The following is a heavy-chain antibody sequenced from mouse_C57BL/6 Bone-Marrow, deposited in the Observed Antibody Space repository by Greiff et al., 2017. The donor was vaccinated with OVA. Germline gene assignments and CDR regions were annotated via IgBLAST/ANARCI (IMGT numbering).Heavy chain of an antibody. J-gene: IGHJ1*03. CDR3: ARDEGAHYYGSSYWYFDV. CDR1: GYSITSGYD. Sequence: EVQLQESGPGMVKPSQSLSLTCTVTGYSITSGYDWHWIRHFPGNKLEWMGYISYSGSTNYNPSLKSRISITHDTSKNHFFLKLNSVTTEDTATYYCARDEGAHYYGSSYWYFDVWGTGTTVTVSS. CDR2: ISYSGST. V-gene: IGHV3-1*01. D-gene: IGHD1-1*01.